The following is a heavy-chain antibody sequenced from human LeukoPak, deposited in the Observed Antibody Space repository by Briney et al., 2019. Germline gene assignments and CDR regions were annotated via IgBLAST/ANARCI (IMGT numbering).Heavy chain of an antibody. CDR3: ARYYYDSSGYLQAYYYGMDV. D-gene: IGHD3-22*01. CDR2: INPNSGGT. V-gene: IGHV1-2*02. CDR1: GYTLTELS. Sequence: ASVKVSCKVSGYTLTELSMHWARQAPGQGLEWMGWINPNSGGTNYAQKFQGRVTMTRDTSISTAYMELSRLRSDDTAVYYCARYYYDSSGYLQAYYYGMDVWGQGTTATVSS. J-gene: IGHJ6*02.